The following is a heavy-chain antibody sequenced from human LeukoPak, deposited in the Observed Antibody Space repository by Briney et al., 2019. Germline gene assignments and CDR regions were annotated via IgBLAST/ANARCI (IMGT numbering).Heavy chain of an antibody. CDR1: GYTFATYG. J-gene: IGHJ3*02. CDR2: ISAYNGNT. CDR3: ARDRGGSYSHAFDI. D-gene: IGHD1-26*01. V-gene: IGHV1-18*01. Sequence: ASVKVSCKAYGYTFATYGISWVRQAPGQGLEWMGWISAYNGNTNYAQNLQGRGTMTTDTSTSTAFMELRSLRSDDTAVYYCARDRGGSYSHAFDIWGQGTMVTVSS.